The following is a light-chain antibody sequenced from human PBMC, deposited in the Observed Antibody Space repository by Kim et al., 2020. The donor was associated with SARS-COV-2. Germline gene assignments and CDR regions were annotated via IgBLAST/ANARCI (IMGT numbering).Light chain of an antibody. CDR3: ATWDDSLKGV. V-gene: IGLV1-44*01. CDR2: SNN. CDR1: SSNIGGNT. Sequence: QSVLTQPPSASGTPGQRVTISCSGSSSNIGGNTVNWYQQLPGTAPKLLIYSNNQRPSGVPDRFSGSKSGTSASLAISGLQSEDEADYYCATWDDSLKGVFGGGTQLTVL. J-gene: IGLJ2*01.